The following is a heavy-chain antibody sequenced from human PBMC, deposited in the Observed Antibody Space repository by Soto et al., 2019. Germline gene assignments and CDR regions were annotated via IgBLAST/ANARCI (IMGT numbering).Heavy chain of an antibody. CDR2: ISYDGSNK. D-gene: IGHD3-10*01. CDR3: AKGRARKYYYGMDV. V-gene: IGHV3-30*18. CDR1: GFTFGSYG. J-gene: IGHJ6*02. Sequence: TGGSQRLSCAASGFTFGSYGVHWVRQAPGKGLEWVAVISYDGSNKYYADSVKGRFTISRDNSKNTLYLQMNSLRAEDTAVYYCAKGRARKYYYGMDVWGQGTTVTVSS.